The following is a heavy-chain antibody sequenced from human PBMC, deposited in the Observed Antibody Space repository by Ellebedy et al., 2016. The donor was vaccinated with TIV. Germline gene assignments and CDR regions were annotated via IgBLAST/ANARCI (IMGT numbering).Heavy chain of an antibody. CDR2: IGGTGGTT. CDR1: GISLRSYA. Sequence: GESLKISCAASGISLRSYAMSWVRQAPGKGLEWVSTIGGTGGTTYYGESVKGRFTVSRDTSRNTLYLQMSSLRAKDTAVYYCAKLPVAYNWNYADDYWGQGTLVTVSS. J-gene: IGHJ4*02. V-gene: IGHV3-23*01. CDR3: AKLPVAYNWNYADDY. D-gene: IGHD1-7*01.